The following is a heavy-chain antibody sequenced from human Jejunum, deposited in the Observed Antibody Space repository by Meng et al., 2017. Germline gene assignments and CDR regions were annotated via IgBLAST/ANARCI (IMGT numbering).Heavy chain of an antibody. CDR1: GYIFTKSG. Sequence: GESLKISCKASGYIFTKSGITWVRQAPGQGFEWMGWISAYNGNTNYAQKLQGRVTMTTDTSTSTAYMELRSLRSDDTAVYYCARDEPDSSTVDAFNIWGQGTMVTVSS. D-gene: IGHD6-13*01. J-gene: IGHJ3*02. CDR2: ISAYNGNT. CDR3: ARDEPDSSTVDAFNI. V-gene: IGHV1-18*01.